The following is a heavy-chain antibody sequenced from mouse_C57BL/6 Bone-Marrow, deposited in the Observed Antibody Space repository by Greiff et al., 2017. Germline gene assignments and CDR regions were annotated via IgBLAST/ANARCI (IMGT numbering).Heavy chain of an antibody. CDR1: GFNIKDDY. Sequence: VQLQQSGAELVRPGASVKLSCTASGFNIKDDYMHWVKQRPEQGLEWIGWIDPENGDTEYASKFQGKVTITADTSSNAAYLQLSSLTSEDTAVNYCTTRLYAMDYWGQGTSVTVSS. J-gene: IGHJ4*01. CDR3: TTRLYAMDY. D-gene: IGHD2-13*01. V-gene: IGHV14-4*01. CDR2: IDPENGDT.